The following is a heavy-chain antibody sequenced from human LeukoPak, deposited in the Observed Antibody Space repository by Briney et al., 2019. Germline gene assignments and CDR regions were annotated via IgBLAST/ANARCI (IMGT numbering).Heavy chain of an antibody. D-gene: IGHD1-26*01. CDR2: ISYDGSNK. Sequence: PGGSLRLSCAASGFTFSSYWMSWVRQAPGKGLEWVAVISYDGSNKYYADFVKGRFTISRDNSKNTLYLQMNSLRAEDTAVYYCAKDLVGATAPSEYWGQGTLVTVSS. CDR1: GFTFSSYW. CDR3: AKDLVGATAPSEY. J-gene: IGHJ4*02. V-gene: IGHV3-33*05.